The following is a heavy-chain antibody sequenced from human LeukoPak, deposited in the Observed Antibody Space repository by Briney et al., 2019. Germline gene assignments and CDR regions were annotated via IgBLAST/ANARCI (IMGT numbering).Heavy chain of an antibody. CDR3: ARGLGIAARLIVWFDP. CDR1: GGSISSYY. D-gene: IGHD6-6*01. Sequence: SETLSLTCTVSGGSISSYYWSWIRQPAGKGLEWIGYIYYSGSTNYNPSLKSRVTISVDTSKNQFSLKLSSVTAADTAVYYCARGLGIAARLIVWFDPWGQGTLVTVSS. CDR2: IYYSGST. V-gene: IGHV4-59*01. J-gene: IGHJ5*02.